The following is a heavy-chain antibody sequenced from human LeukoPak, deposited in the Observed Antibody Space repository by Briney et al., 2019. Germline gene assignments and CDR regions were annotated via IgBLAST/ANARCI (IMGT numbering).Heavy chain of an antibody. CDR2: ISGSGGST. CDR1: GFTFSSYA. J-gene: IGHJ3*02. Sequence: GGSLGLSCAASGFTFSSYAMSWVRQAPGKGLDWVSTISGSGGSTYYADSVKGRFTISRDNSKNTLYLQMNSLGAEDTAVYYCATYAGPGPDDAFDIWGQGTMVTVSS. V-gene: IGHV3-23*01. CDR3: ATYAGPGPDDAFDI.